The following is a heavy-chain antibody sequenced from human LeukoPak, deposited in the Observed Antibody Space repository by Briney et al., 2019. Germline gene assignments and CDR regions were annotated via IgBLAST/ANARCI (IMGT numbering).Heavy chain of an antibody. CDR2: ISSSSSYI. D-gene: IGHD6-13*01. J-gene: IGHJ4*02. Sequence: PGGSLRLSCAASGFTFSSYSMSWVRQAPGKGLEWVSSISSSSSYIYYADSVKGRFTISRDNAKNSLYLQMNSLRAEDTAVYYCAREVPQRGIAAAGTVDYWGQGTLVTVSS. CDR1: GFTFSSYS. V-gene: IGHV3-21*01. CDR3: AREVPQRGIAAAGTVDY.